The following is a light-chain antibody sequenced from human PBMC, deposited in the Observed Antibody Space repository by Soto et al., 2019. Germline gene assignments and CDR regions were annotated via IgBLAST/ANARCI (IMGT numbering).Light chain of an antibody. Sequence: DIVMTQSPDSLVVSLGERATINCKSSQSVLYSSNSKNYLAWYQQKPGQPPKLLIYWASTRESGVPDRVSCSGSGTDFTLTISSLQAEDVAVYYCQQYFSTPWTFGQGAKVEIK. J-gene: IGKJ1*01. CDR3: QQYFSTPWT. CDR1: QSVLYSSNSKNY. CDR2: WAS. V-gene: IGKV4-1*01.